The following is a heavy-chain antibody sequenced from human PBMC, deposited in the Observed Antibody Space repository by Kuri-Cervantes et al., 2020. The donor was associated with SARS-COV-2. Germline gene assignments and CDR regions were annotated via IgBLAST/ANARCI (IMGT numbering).Heavy chain of an antibody. V-gene: IGHV3-21*01. CDR3: ARDCSSPYKYYYYYYMDV. D-gene: IGHD6-13*01. Sequence: GGSLRLSCAASGFTFSSYSMNWVRQAPGKGLEWASSISSTSSYIYYQDSVKGRFTVSRDNAKNSLYLQMNSLRAEDTAVYYCARDCSSPYKYYYYYYMDVWGNGTTVTVSS. CDR2: ISSTSSYI. J-gene: IGHJ6*03. CDR1: GFTFSSYS.